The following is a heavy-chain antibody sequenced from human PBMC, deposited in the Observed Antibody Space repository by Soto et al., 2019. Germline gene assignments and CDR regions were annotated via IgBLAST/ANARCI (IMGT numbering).Heavy chain of an antibody. CDR1: AGSMRNYY. Sequence: QVQLQQSGPGLVKPSETLSLTCSVSAGSMRNYYWSWIRQPPGKGLEWIGNVDDSGTTKYNPSLWSRVTISVDTSTNQFSLELSSVIAADTAVYYCSRDVSCSGGSCYPNDWFDPWGQGTLVTVSS. CDR2: VDDSGTT. V-gene: IGHV4-59*01. CDR3: SRDVSCSGGSCYPNDWFDP. D-gene: IGHD2-15*01. J-gene: IGHJ5*02.